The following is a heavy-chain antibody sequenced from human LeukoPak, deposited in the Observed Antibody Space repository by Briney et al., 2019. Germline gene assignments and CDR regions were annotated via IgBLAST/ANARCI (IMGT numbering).Heavy chain of an antibody. J-gene: IGHJ4*02. Sequence: GGSLRLSCAASGFIFSTYDMSWVRQAPGKGLEWASGISGSGGTTYDADSVKGRFTISRDNSKNTLYLQMNSLRAEDTAVYYCAKDRGGYCSGGSCQGAFHYWGQGTLVTVSS. CDR3: AKDRGGYCSGGSCQGAFHY. V-gene: IGHV3-23*01. D-gene: IGHD2-15*01. CDR2: ISGSGGTT. CDR1: GFIFSTYD.